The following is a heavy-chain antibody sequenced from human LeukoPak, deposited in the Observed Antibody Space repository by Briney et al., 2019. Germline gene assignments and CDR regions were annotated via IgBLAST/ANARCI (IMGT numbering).Heavy chain of an antibody. CDR2: ISSSSSYI. CDR1: GFTFSGYG. CDR3: ARDNGPSGNDY. J-gene: IGHJ4*02. D-gene: IGHD6-19*01. Sequence: PGGSLRLSCAASGFTFSGYGMSWVRQAPGKGLEWVSSISSSSSYIYYADSVKGRFTISRDNAKNSLYLQMNSLRAEDTAVYYCARDNGPSGNDYWGQGTLVTVSS. V-gene: IGHV3-21*01.